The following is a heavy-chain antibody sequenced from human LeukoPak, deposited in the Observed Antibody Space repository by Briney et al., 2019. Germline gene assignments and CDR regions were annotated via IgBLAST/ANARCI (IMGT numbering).Heavy chain of an antibody. Sequence: ASVKVSCKASGYTFTGYYMHWVRQAPGQGLEWMGRINPNSGGTNYAQKFQGRVTMTRDTSISTAYMELSSLRSEDTAVYYCATAVHPTPNWFDPWGQGTLVTVSS. J-gene: IGHJ5*02. CDR2: INPNSGGT. CDR1: GYTFTGYY. V-gene: IGHV1-2*06. CDR3: ATAVHPTPNWFDP.